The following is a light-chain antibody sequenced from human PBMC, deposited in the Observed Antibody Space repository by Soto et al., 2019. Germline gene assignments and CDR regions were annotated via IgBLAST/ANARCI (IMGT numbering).Light chain of an antibody. CDR3: HQRRNWPRT. Sequence: EIVVTQYTATLSCSPGERATLSCRASQSVSSYLAWYQQKPGQAPRLLIYDAINRATGIPARFSGSGSGTDFTLTISGLEPEDFAVYYCHQRRNWPRTFGQVTKV. CDR2: DAI. CDR1: QSVSSY. V-gene: IGKV3-11*01. J-gene: IGKJ1*01.